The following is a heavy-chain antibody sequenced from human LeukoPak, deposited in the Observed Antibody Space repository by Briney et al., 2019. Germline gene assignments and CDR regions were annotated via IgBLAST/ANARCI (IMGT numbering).Heavy chain of an antibody. CDR3: ARERNTYYYDSSGYYLDY. CDR1: GGSISSYY. D-gene: IGHD3-22*01. Sequence: SETLSLTCTVSGGSISSYYWSWIRQPPGKGLEWIGEINHSGSTNYNPSLKSRVTISVDTSKNQFSLKLSSVTAADTAVYYCARERNTYYYDSSGYYLDYWGQGTLVTVSS. CDR2: INHSGST. J-gene: IGHJ4*02. V-gene: IGHV4-34*01.